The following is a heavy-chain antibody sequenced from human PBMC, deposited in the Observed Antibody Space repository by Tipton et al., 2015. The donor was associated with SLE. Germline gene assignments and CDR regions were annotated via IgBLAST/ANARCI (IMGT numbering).Heavy chain of an antibody. CDR2: VSNTATTT. Sequence: SLRLSCAASGFTFRSYSMNWVRQAPGKGLEWIAYVSNTATTTHYAESVRGRFTISRDNAENSVYLQMNRLRVEDTAVYYCASLVGVSGLDYWGHGTLVSVSS. J-gene: IGHJ4*01. D-gene: IGHD1-26*01. CDR1: GFTFRSYS. V-gene: IGHV3-48*01. CDR3: ASLVGVSGLDY.